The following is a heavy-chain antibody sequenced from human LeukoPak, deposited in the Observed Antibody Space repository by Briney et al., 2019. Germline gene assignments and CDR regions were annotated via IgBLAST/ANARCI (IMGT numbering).Heavy chain of an antibody. Sequence: GSSVKVSCKASGGTFSRYAISWVRQAPGQGLEWMGGIIPIFGSANYAQRFQGRVTITADESTNTVYMELSSLRSEDTAVYYCARDYVRNTSFYFDYWGQGTLVTVSS. J-gene: IGHJ4*02. CDR2: IIPIFGSA. CDR3: ARDYVRNTSFYFDY. CDR1: GGTFSRYA. V-gene: IGHV1-69*01. D-gene: IGHD3-16*02.